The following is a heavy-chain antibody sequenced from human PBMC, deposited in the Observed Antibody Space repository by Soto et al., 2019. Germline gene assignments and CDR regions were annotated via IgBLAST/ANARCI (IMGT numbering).Heavy chain of an antibody. CDR2: IIPIFGTA. CDR3: ARVRMVATPGYYYYGMDV. Sequence: QVQLVQSGAEVKKPGSSVKVSCKASGGTFSSYAISWVRQAPGQGLEWMGGIIPIFGTANYAQKFQGRVTITADESPRTAYMELRSLRSEDTAVYYCARVRMVATPGYYYYGMDVWGQGTTVTVS. V-gene: IGHV1-69*01. D-gene: IGHD5-12*01. J-gene: IGHJ6*02. CDR1: GGTFSSYA.